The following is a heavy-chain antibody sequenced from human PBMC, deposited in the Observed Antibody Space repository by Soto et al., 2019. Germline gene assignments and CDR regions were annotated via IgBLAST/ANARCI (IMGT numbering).Heavy chain of an antibody. Sequence: ETLSLTCAVYGGSFSGYYWSWIRQPPGKGLEWIGEINHSGSTNYNPSLKSRVTISVDTSKNQFSLKLSSVTAADTAVYYCARERNYYGSGSYPTNAFDIWGQGT. CDR3: ARERNYYGSGSYPTNAFDI. V-gene: IGHV4-34*01. D-gene: IGHD3-10*01. CDR1: GGSFSGYY. CDR2: INHSGST. J-gene: IGHJ3*02.